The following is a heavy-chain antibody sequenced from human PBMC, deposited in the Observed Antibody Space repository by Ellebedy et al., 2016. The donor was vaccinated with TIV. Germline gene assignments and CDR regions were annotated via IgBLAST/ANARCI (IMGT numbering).Heavy chain of an antibody. J-gene: IGHJ4*02. CDR3: TRVREGRAVFEN. D-gene: IGHD6-19*01. CDR2: IFGSGGGI. CDR1: GFTFSSYA. Sequence: GESLKISCAASGFTFSSYAMAWVRQTPGKGLEWVSGIFGSGGGISYADSVKGRFTISRDNAKNTLYLQLDSLRSEDTAVYYCTRVREGRAVFENWGQGTLVTVSS. V-gene: IGHV3-23*01.